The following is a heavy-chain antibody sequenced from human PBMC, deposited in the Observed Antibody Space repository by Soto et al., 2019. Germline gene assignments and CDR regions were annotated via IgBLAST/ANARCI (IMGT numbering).Heavy chain of an antibody. J-gene: IGHJ6*02. Sequence: PSETLSLTCTVSGGSVSSNDYSWGWIRQSPGKGLEWIGYIYYSGSTYYNPSLKSRVTISVDTSKNQFSLKLSSVTAADTAVYYCAASCVGCGGFNYYGMDVWGQGTTVTVSS. CDR3: AASCVGCGGFNYYGMDV. D-gene: IGHD2-21*01. V-gene: IGHV4-31*03. CDR2: IYYSGST. CDR1: GGSVSSNDYS.